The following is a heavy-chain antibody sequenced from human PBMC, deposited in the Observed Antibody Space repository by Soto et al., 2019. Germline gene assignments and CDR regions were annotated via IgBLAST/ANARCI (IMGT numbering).Heavy chain of an antibody. CDR2: ISSTTNYI. J-gene: IGHJ4*02. CDR3: ARESEDLTSNFDY. Sequence: PGGSLRLSCAASGFTFTRYSMNWVRQAPGKGLEWVSSISSTTNYIYYADSMKGRFTVSRDNAKNSVYLEMNSLSAEDTAVYYCARESEDLTSNFDYWGQGTLVTVSS. CDR1: GFTFTRYS. V-gene: IGHV3-21*01.